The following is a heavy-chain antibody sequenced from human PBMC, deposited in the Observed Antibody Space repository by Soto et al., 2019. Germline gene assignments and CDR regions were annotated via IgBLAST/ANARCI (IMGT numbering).Heavy chain of an antibody. CDR3: TPPPFGSLWFGELLPPIDY. CDR2: IRSKAYGGTT. CDR1: GFTFGDYA. Sequence: GGSLRLSCTASGFTFGDYAMSWFRQAPGKGLEWVGFIRSKAYGGTTEYAASVKGRFTISRDDSKSIAYLQMNSLKTEDTAVYYCTPPPFGSLWFGELLPPIDYWGQGTLVTVSS. J-gene: IGHJ4*02. D-gene: IGHD3-10*01. V-gene: IGHV3-49*03.